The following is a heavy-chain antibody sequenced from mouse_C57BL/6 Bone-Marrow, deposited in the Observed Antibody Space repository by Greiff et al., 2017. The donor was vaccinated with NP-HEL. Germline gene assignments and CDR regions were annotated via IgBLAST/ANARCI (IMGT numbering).Heavy chain of an antibody. CDR3: ARSHYYGMDY. Sequence: QVQLQQPGAELVRPGSSVKLSCKASGYTFTSYWMAWVKQRPGQGLEWIGNIYPSDSYTHYNQKFKDKATLTVDKSSSTAYMQLSSLTSEDSAVYYCARSHYYGMDYWGQGTTLTVSS. J-gene: IGHJ2*01. CDR2: IYPSDSYT. V-gene: IGHV1-61*01. D-gene: IGHD2-1*01. CDR1: GYTFTSYW.